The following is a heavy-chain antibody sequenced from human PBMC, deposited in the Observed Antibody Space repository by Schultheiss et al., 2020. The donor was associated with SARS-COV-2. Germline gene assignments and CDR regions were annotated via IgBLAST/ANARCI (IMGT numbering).Heavy chain of an antibody. CDR3: ARDSSSSSVYFDY. CDR1: GGSISGHY. CDR2: IYAGGNT. V-gene: IGHV4-4*07. D-gene: IGHD6-13*01. J-gene: IGHJ4*02. Sequence: SQTLSLTCTVSGGSISGHYWSWIRQPAGKGLECIGRIYAGGNTNYNPSLKSRVTMSVDTSKNQFSLKLSSVTAADTAVYYCARDSSSSSVYFDYWGQGTLVTVSS.